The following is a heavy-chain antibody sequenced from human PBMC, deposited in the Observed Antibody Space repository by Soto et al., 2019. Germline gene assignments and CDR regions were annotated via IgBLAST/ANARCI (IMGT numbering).Heavy chain of an antibody. CDR1: GFTYTNYW. CDR3: AIHMRRVNGWYPED. J-gene: IGHJ4*02. V-gene: IGHV5-51*01. Sequence: RGESLKVSCKGSGFTYTNYWIAWVRQMPGKGLEWMGIIYPSDSDTRYSPSFEGQVTISADRFISTAYLQWSSLKVSDTAIYYCAIHMRRVNGWYPEDCGQGPLVTVSS. D-gene: IGHD6-19*01. CDR2: IYPSDSDT.